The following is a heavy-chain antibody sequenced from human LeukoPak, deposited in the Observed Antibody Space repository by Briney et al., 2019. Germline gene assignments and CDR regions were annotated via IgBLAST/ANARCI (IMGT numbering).Heavy chain of an antibody. CDR1: GFTFSSYG. J-gene: IGHJ6*02. D-gene: IGHD5-18*01. Sequence: GGSLRLSCAASGFTFSSYGMHWVRQAPGKGLEWVAVISYDGSNKYYADSVKGRFTISRDNSKNTLYLQMNSLRAEDTAVYYCAKDRSNSYGFYGMDVWGQGTTVTVSS. V-gene: IGHV3-30*18. CDR3: AKDRSNSYGFYGMDV. CDR2: ISYDGSNK.